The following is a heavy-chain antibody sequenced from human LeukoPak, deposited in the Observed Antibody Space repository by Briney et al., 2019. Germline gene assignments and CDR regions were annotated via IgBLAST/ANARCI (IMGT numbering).Heavy chain of an antibody. CDR2: ISGSGGST. D-gene: IGHD6-13*01. CDR1: GFTFSIYA. J-gene: IGHJ4*02. Sequence: GGSLRLSCAASGFTFSIYAMSWVSQAPGEGLEWVSAISGSGGSTYYADSVKGRFTISTDNSENTLYLQMNSLRAEDTAVYYCAAGSSCDYWGQGTLVTVSS. V-gene: IGHV3-23*01. CDR3: AAGSSCDY.